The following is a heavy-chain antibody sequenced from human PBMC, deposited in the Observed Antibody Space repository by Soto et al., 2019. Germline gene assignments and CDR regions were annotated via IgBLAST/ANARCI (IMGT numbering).Heavy chain of an antibody. CDR2: IYHSGRT. J-gene: IGHJ4*02. CDR1: GVSISSGGYY. D-gene: IGHD4-17*01. V-gene: IGHV4-31*03. CDR3: AGVIGGDSEYYFDY. Sequence: SETLSLTCTVSGVSISSGGYYWGWIRQHPGKGLEWIGNIYHSGRTYYNPSLKSRVIMSVDTSKNHFSLNLNSETAADTAIYFCAGVIGGDSEYYFDYWGQGTLVTVS.